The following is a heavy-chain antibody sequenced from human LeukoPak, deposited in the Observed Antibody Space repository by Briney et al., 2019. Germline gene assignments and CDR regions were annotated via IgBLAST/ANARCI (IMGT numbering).Heavy chain of an antibody. CDR3: ARARYDYGDYYFDY. J-gene: IGHJ4*02. V-gene: IGHV4-39*07. CDR2: IYYSGST. CDR1: GGSISSSSYY. Sequence: SETLSLTCTVSGGSISSSSYYWGWIRQPPGKGLEWIGSIYYSGSTYYNPSLKSRVTISVDTSKNQFSLKLSSVTAADTAVYYCARARYDYGDYYFDYWGQGTLVTV. D-gene: IGHD4-17*01.